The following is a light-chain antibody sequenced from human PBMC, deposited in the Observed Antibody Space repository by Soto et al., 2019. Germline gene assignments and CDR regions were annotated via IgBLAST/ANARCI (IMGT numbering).Light chain of an antibody. Sequence: QCLLCQPSSVSGTRGDSITIPCTGTIRDVGAYDYVSWYQQHPGKAPKLLTYDVTTRPSGVSNRFSGSKSGNTAPLTISGLETDDEAEYYCSSFTSTAPVVFRTGTKVNVL. CDR1: IRDVGAYDY. V-gene: IGLV2-14*03. CDR3: SSFTSTAPVV. CDR2: DVT. J-gene: IGLJ1*01.